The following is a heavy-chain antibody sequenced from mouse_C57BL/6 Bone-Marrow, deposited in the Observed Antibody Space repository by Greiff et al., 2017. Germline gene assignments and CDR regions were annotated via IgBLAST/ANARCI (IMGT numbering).Heavy chain of an antibody. Sequence: EVKVVESGAELVRPGASVKLSCTASGFNIKDDYMHWVKQRPEQGLEWIGWIDPENGDTEYASKFQGKATITADTSSNTAYLQLSSLTSEDTAVYYCTTGGYGTWFAYWGQGTLVTVSA. CDR2: IDPENGDT. CDR1: GFNIKDDY. J-gene: IGHJ3*01. D-gene: IGHD2-1*01. CDR3: TTGGYGTWFAY. V-gene: IGHV14-4*01.